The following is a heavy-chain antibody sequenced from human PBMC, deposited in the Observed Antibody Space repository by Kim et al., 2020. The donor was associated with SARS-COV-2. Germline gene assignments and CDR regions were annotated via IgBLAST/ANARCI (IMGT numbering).Heavy chain of an antibody. J-gene: IGHJ4*02. CDR2: IDPSDSYT. V-gene: IGHV5-10-1*01. CDR1: GYNFTNSW. Sequence: GESLKISCLGSGYNFTNSWISWVRQMPGKGLEWMGRIDPSDSYTNYSPALQHRGHATISTETSISTAYLQWSSLKASDTAIYFCARHQGPMGPFEYWGRGTLVTVSS. CDR3: ARHQGPMGPFEY.